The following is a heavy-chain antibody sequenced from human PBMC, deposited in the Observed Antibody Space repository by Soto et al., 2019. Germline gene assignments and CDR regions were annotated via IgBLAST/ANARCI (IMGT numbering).Heavy chain of an antibody. J-gene: IGHJ4*02. CDR1: GFTFSSYA. V-gene: IGHV3-23*01. CDR2: ISCSGVIT. Sequence: PVGSLRLSCAASGFTFSSYAMSWVRQAPGKGLEWVSAISCSGVITYYADSVKGRFTISRDNSKNTLYLQMNSLRAEDTAVYYCAKAVAYCGGDCPFDYWGQGTLVTVSS. D-gene: IGHD2-21*02. CDR3: AKAVAYCGGDCPFDY.